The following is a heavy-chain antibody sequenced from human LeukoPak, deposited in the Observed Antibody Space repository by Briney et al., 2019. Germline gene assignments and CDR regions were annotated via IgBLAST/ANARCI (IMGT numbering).Heavy chain of an antibody. J-gene: IGHJ4*02. V-gene: IGHV3-21*01. Sequence: PGGSLRLSCAASGFTFSSYSMNWVRQAPGKGLEWVSSISSSSSYIYYADSVKGRFTISRDNAKNSLYLHMNSLRAEDTAVYYCARDAGYDSSGYYGYWGQGTLVTVSS. CDR1: GFTFSSYS. D-gene: IGHD3-22*01. CDR3: ARDAGYDSSGYYGY. CDR2: ISSSSSYI.